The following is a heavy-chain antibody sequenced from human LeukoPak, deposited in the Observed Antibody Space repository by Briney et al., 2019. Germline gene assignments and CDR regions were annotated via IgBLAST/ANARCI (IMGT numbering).Heavy chain of an antibody. CDR1: GYTFTGYY. Sequence: VASVKVSCKASGYTFTGYYIHWVRQAPGQGLEWMGWINPNSGGTNYAQNFQGRVTMTRDTSISTAYMELSRLRSDDTAMYYCARAYDYLWGSYRHSEGFYFDYWGQGILVTVSS. CDR2: INPNSGGT. V-gene: IGHV1-2*02. CDR3: ARAYDYLWGSYRHSEGFYFDY. D-gene: IGHD3-16*02. J-gene: IGHJ4*02.